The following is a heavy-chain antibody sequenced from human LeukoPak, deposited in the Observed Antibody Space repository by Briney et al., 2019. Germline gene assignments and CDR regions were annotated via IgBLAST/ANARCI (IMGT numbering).Heavy chain of an antibody. J-gene: IGHJ4*02. Sequence: PGGSLRLSCAASEFTFNSYGMHWVRQAPGKGLEWVAVISYDGSNKYYADSVKGRFTISRDNSKNTLYLQMNSLRAEDTAVYYCAKPDRIKQQLGYFDYWGQGTLVTVSS. D-gene: IGHD6-13*01. V-gene: IGHV3-30*18. CDR2: ISYDGSNK. CDR1: EFTFNSYG. CDR3: AKPDRIKQQLGYFDY.